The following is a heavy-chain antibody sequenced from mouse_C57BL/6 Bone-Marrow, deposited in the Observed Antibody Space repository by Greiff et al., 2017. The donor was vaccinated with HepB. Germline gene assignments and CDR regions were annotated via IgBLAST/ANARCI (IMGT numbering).Heavy chain of an antibody. CDR1: GYTFTDYE. Sequence: VQLQQSGAELVRPGASVTLSCKASGYTFTDYEMHWVKQTPVHGLEWIGAIDPETGGTAYNQKFKCKAILTADKSSSTAYMELRSLTSEDSAVYYCTRSDDGYYRYWFAYWGQGTLVTVSA. CDR2: IDPETGGT. CDR3: TRSDDGYYRYWFAY. D-gene: IGHD2-3*01. V-gene: IGHV1-15*01. J-gene: IGHJ3*01.